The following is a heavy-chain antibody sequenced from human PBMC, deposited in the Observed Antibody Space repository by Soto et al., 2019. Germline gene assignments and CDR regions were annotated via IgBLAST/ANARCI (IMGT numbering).Heavy chain of an antibody. Sequence: SQTRPVRWTCSAGSPRGYYWLVFRHPPGKGLEWIGYLYYSGSTNYNPSLKSRVTISVDTSKNQFSLKLSSVTAADTAVYYCARGPGIAVATWFDHWGQGTLVTVS. CDR2: LYYSGST. V-gene: IGHV4-59*01. CDR1: AGSPRGYY. CDR3: ARGPGIAVATWFDH. J-gene: IGHJ5*02. D-gene: IGHD6-19*01.